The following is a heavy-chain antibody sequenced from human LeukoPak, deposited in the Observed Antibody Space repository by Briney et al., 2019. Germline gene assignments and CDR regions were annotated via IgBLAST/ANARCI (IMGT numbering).Heavy chain of an antibody. CDR3: ASARTSSRSWFTFDY. V-gene: IGHV4-39*01. CDR2: IYYSGST. J-gene: IGHJ4*02. D-gene: IGHD6-13*01. CDR1: GGSISSSSYY. Sequence: SETLSLTCTVSGGSISSSSYYWGWIRQPPGKGLEWIGSIYYSGSTYYNPSLKSRVTISVDTSKNQLSLKLSSVTAADTAVYYCASARTSSRSWFTFDYWGQGILVTVSS.